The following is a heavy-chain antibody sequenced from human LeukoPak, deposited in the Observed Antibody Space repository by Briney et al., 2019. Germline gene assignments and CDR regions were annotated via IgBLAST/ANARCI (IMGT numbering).Heavy chain of an antibody. CDR3: ARDSDDYGDPTGY. CDR1: GYTFTSYG. V-gene: IGHV1-18*04. J-gene: IGHJ4*02. CDR2: ISAYNGNT. D-gene: IGHD4-17*01. Sequence: ASVKVSCKASGYTFTSYGISWVRQAHAQGLEWMGWISAYNGNTNYAQKLQGRVTMTTDTSTSTAYMELRSLRSDDTAVCYCARDSDDYGDPTGYWGQGTLVTVSS.